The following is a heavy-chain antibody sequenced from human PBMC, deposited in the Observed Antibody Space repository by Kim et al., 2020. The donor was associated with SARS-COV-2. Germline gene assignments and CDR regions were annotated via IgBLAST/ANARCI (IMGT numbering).Heavy chain of an antibody. CDR3: ANSRDWGNYYYGMDV. D-gene: IGHD7-27*01. Sequence: GSVKVRCTISRGNAKNSLYLEMNSLRAEDTALYYCANSRDWGNYYYGMDVWGQGTTVTVSS. J-gene: IGHJ6*02. V-gene: IGHV3-9*01.